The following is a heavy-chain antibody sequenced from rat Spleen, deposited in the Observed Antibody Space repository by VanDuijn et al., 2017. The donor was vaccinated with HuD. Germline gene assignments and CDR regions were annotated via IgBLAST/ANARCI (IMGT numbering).Heavy chain of an antibody. J-gene: IGHJ3*01. D-gene: IGHD1-3*01. CDR2: ISYEGSDT. Sequence: EVQLVESDGGLVQPGTSLKLSCAASGFTFSDYYMAWVRQAPTKGLEWVATISYEGSDTYYRDSVKGRFTISRDNAKSTLYLQMDSLRSEDTATYYCARPSYGFPFAYWGQGTLVTVSS. CDR3: ARPSYGFPFAY. V-gene: IGHV5-7*01. CDR1: GFTFSDYY.